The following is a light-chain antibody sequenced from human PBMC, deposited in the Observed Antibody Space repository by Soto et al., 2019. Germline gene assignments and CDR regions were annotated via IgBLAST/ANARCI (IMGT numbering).Light chain of an antibody. Sequence: EIVLTQSLGTLSLSPGERATLSCRASQSVGKNYLAWFQQKPGQAPRLLLYDASSRATGLPDRFSGSGSGTDFTLTISRLEPEDFAVYYCQQYASAPLTFGGGTKVEIK. J-gene: IGKJ4*01. CDR2: DAS. V-gene: IGKV3-20*01. CDR3: QQYASAPLT. CDR1: QSVGKNY.